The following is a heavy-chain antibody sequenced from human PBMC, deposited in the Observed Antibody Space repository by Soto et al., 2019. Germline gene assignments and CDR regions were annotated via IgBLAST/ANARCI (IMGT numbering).Heavy chain of an antibody. CDR3: ARDYGSGFNWFDP. CDR1: GFAFRNFD. Sequence: EVQLVESGGGLVQPGGSLRLSCAASGFAFRNFDMNWVRQAPGKGLEWVSSISSSGLTIYYADSLKGRFTISRDNAKNSLYLQMNSLRAEGTAVYYCARDYGSGFNWFDPWGQGTLVTVSS. J-gene: IGHJ5*02. D-gene: IGHD3-10*01. V-gene: IGHV3-48*03. CDR2: ISSSGLTI.